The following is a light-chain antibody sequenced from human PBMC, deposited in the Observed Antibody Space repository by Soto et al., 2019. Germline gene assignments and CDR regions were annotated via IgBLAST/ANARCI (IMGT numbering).Light chain of an antibody. V-gene: IGKV3-15*01. CDR2: GAS. CDR3: HQYNNWPYT. J-gene: IGKJ2*01. Sequence: IVMTQSPATLSVSPGERATLSCRASQSVNSNLAWYQQKPGQAPRLFIYGASTRATGVPARFSGRGSGTEFTLTFSSLQSEDSGVYYCHQYNNWPYTFGQGTKLEIK. CDR1: QSVNSN.